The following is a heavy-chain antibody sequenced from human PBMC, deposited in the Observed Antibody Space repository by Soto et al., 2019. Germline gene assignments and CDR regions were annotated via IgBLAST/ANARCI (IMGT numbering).Heavy chain of an antibody. Sequence: PGGSLRLSCAASGFTFSTYTMHWVRQAPGKGLEWVAVVSYDGSNKYYADSVKGRFTISRDNSKNTLYLQMNSLRAEDTSVYYCATDQDRSWYEIDYWGQGTMVTVSS. CDR3: ATDQDRSWYEIDY. CDR1: GFTFSTYT. D-gene: IGHD6-13*01. J-gene: IGHJ4*02. CDR2: VSYDGSNK. V-gene: IGHV3-30*04.